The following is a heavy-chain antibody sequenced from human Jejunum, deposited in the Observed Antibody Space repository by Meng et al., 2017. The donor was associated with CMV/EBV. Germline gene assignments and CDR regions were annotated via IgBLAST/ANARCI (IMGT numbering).Heavy chain of an antibody. V-gene: IGHV1-69*11. CDR1: GGTFSGYA. Sequence: QVQLVQSGAEVKKPGSSVKVSCKASGGTFSGYAITWVRQAPGQGLEWMGGIIPILGTVNYAQKFRGRVTLTADESTSTVYMELRSLRSDDTAVYYCARVEVGITSGDYWGQGTLVTVSS. J-gene: IGHJ4*02. CDR2: IIPILGTV. CDR3: ARVEVGITSGDY. D-gene: IGHD1-26*01.